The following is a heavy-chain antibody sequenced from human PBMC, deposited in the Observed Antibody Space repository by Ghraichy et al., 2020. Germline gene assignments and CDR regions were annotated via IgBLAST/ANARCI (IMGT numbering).Heavy chain of an antibody. Sequence: SVKVSCKASGGTFSSYAISWVRQAPGQGLEWMGGIIPIFGTANYAQKFQGRVTITADESTSTAYMELSSLRSEDTAVYYCAREGGGYSYGYGDYWGQGTLVTVSS. V-gene: IGHV1-69*13. CDR1: GGTFSSYA. CDR3: AREGGGYSYGYGDY. CDR2: IIPIFGTA. J-gene: IGHJ4*02. D-gene: IGHD5-18*01.